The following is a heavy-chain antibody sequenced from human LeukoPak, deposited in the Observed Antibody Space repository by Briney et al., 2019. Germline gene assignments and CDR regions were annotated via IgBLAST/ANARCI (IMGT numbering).Heavy chain of an antibody. Sequence: PSETLSLTCTVSGYSISSGYYWGWIRQPPGKGLEWIGSIYHSGSTYYNPSLKSRVTMSVDTSKNQFSLELSSVTAADTAVYYCATTTYYYDSSGYYFLDYWGQGTLVTVPS. CDR3: ATTTYYYDSSGYYFLDY. CDR1: GYSISSGYY. V-gene: IGHV4-38-2*02. J-gene: IGHJ4*02. CDR2: IYHSGST. D-gene: IGHD3-22*01.